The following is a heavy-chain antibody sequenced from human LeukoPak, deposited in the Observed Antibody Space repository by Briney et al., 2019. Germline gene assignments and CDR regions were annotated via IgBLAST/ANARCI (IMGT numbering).Heavy chain of an antibody. CDR3: AREMEDRSFSFGELRKNYYYYMDV. CDR2: IYYTGST. J-gene: IGHJ6*03. CDR1: GGSISNYY. V-gene: IGHV4-59*12. D-gene: IGHD3-10*01. Sequence: TSETLSLTCTVSGGSISNYYWNWIRQPPGKGLEWIGYIYYTGSTNYNPSLKSRVTISVDTSKNQFSLKLSSVTAADTAVYYCAREMEDRSFSFGELRKNYYYYMDVWGKGTTVTVSS.